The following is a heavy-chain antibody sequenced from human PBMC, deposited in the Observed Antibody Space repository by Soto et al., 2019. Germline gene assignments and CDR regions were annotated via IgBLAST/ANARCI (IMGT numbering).Heavy chain of an antibody. V-gene: IGHV3-11*01. Sequence: LRLSCAASGFTFSDYSMSWIRQAPGKGLEWVSYISSSDSIIYYTDSVKGRFTISRDNAKNSLYLQMNSLRAEDTAVYYCARDLGYYDSSGYFDYWGQGTLVTVSS. CDR1: GFTFSDYS. CDR3: ARDLGYYDSSGYFDY. CDR2: ISSSDSII. J-gene: IGHJ4*02. D-gene: IGHD3-22*01.